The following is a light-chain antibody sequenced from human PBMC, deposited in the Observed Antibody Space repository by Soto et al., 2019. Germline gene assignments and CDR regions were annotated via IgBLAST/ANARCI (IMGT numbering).Light chain of an antibody. CDR1: QGISTY. J-gene: IGKJ1*01. CDR2: AAS. V-gene: IGKV1-39*01. CDR3: QQSYSTTWT. Sequence: DIQMTQSPSSLSASVGDRVTITCRASQGISTYLNWYQQKPGKAPKLLIYAASSFQSGVPSRFSGSGSETDFTLTISSLPPEHFATYSCQQSYSTTWTFGQGTKVEIK.